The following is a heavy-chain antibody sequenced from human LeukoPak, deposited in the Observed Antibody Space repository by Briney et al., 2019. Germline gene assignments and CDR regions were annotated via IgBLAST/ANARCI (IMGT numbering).Heavy chain of an antibody. J-gene: IGHJ3*02. D-gene: IGHD6-19*01. CDR1: GGSISSGDYY. CDR3: ARDSSGWSRAFDI. V-gene: IGHV4-30-4*01. CDR2: IYYSGST. Sequence: SETLSLTCTVSGGSISSGDYYWSWIRQPPGKGLEWIGYIYYSGSTYYNPSLKSRVTISVDTSENQFSLKLSSVTAADTAVYYCARDSSGWSRAFDIWGQGTMVTVSS.